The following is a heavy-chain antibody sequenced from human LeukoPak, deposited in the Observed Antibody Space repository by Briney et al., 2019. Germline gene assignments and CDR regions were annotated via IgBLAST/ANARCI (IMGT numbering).Heavy chain of an antibody. CDR1: GFTFSSYA. Sequence: PGGSLRLSCAASGFTFSSYAMHWVRQAPGKGLEWVAFIRYDGSNKYYADSVKGRFTISRDNSKNTLYLQMNSLRAEDTAVYYCAKDWGDIVVVPAAIFPGGNYFDYWGQGTLVTVSS. CDR2: IRYDGSNK. CDR3: AKDWGDIVVVPAAIFPGGNYFDY. V-gene: IGHV3-30*02. D-gene: IGHD2-2*02. J-gene: IGHJ4*02.